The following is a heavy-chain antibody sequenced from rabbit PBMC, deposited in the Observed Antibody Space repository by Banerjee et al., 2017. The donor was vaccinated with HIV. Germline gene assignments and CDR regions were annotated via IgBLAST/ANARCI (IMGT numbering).Heavy chain of an antibody. CDR2: ISAGSSGTT. V-gene: IGHV1S40*01. Sequence: SGGGLVKPGGTLTLTCKASGIDFSSYYYMCWVRQAPGKGLEWIGCISAGSSGTTYYASWAKGRFTISKTSSTTVTLQMTSLTAADTATYFCARDLAGVIGWNFNLWGPGTLVTVS. CDR3: ARDLAGVIGWNFNL. CDR1: GIDFSSYYY. J-gene: IGHJ4*01. D-gene: IGHD4-1*01.